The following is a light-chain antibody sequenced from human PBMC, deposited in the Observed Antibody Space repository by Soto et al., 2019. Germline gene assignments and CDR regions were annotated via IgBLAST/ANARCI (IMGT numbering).Light chain of an antibody. V-gene: IGKV3-20*01. CDR2: GAS. J-gene: IGKJ5*01. Sequence: IVLTQSPGTLSLSPGERATLSCRASQTISSSSLAWYQQKGGQAPRLLIYGASSRATGIPDRFSGSGSGTEFTLTISRMEPDDFAVYYCQQYGSSSTFGQGTRLEIK. CDR1: QTISSSS. CDR3: QQYGSSST.